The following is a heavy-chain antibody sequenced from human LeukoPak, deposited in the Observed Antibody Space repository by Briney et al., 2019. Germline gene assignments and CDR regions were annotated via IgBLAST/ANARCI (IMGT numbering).Heavy chain of an antibody. CDR3: AKDGDGDY. Sequence: PGGSLRLSCAASGFTSSSYDMAWVRQAPGKGLEWVSSISVSGDRTYYADSVKGRFTISRDNSRNILYLQMTSLRAEDTAVYYCAKDGDGDYWGQGTLVTVSS. CDR2: ISVSGDRT. D-gene: IGHD2-21*02. CDR1: GFTSSSYD. J-gene: IGHJ4*02. V-gene: IGHV3-23*01.